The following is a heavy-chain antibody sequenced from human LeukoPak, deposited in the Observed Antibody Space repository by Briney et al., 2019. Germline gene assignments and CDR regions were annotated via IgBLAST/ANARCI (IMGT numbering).Heavy chain of an antibody. V-gene: IGHV3-7*01. CDR3: ARDSPYYYYMDV. CDR2: IKQDGSEK. J-gene: IGHJ6*03. CDR1: GFTFSSYW. Sequence: SLRLSCAASGFTFSSYWMSWVGQAPGKGLEWVGNIKQDGSEKYYVDSVKGRFTISRDNAKNSLYLQMNSLRAEDTAVYYCARDSPYYYYMDVWGKGTTVTVSS.